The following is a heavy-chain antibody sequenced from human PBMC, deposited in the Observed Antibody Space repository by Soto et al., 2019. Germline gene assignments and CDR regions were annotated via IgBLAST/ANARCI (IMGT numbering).Heavy chain of an antibody. CDR1: GYTFTSYA. V-gene: IGHV1-3*01. CDR2: INAGNGNK. D-gene: IGHD6-19*01. CDR3: ARDGIAVADTIYYYYGMDV. Sequence: QVQLVQSGAEVKKPGASVKVSCKASGYTFTSYAMHWVRQAPGQRLEWMGWINAGNGNKKYSQKFQGRVTITRDTAASTAYMELSSLRSEDTAVYYCARDGIAVADTIYYYYGMDVWGQGTTVTVSS. J-gene: IGHJ6*02.